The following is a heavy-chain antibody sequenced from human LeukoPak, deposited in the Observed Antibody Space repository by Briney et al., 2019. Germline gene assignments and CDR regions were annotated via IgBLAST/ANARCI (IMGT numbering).Heavy chain of an antibody. D-gene: IGHD3-10*01. CDR1: GFTFDDYG. CDR2: INWNGGST. V-gene: IGHV3-20*01. CDR3: AREGLGERDFDY. Sequence: PGGSLRLPCAASGFTFDDYGMSWVRQAPGKGLEWVSGINWNGGSTGYADSVKGRFTISRDNAKNSLYLQMNSLRAEDTALYHCAREGLGERDFDYWGQGTLVTVSS. J-gene: IGHJ4*02.